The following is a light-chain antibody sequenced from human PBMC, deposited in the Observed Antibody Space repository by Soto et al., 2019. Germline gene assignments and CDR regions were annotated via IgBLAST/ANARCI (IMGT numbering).Light chain of an antibody. CDR1: QDISNS. CDR2: AAS. Sequence: DIPMTQSPSSLSASVGDRVTITCRASQDISNSLAWYQQKPGKVPNLLIYAASTLQSGDPNRFSGSGSGTDFTRPMTSLGAGDIATYSCHKYDTAPHTFGGGTRGESK. V-gene: IGKV1-27*01. CDR3: HKYDTAPHT. J-gene: IGKJ4*01.